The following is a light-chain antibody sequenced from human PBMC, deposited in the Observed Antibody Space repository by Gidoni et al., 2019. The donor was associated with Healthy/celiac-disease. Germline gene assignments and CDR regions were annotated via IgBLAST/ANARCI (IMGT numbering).Light chain of an antibody. CDR2: GNS. J-gene: IGLJ3*02. Sequence: QSVLTQPPSVSGAPGQMVTISCTGSSSNIGAGYDVHWYQQLPGTAPKLLLYGNSNRPSGVPDRFSGSKSGTSASLAITGRQAEDEADDYCQSYDSSLSGSVFGGGTKLTVL. CDR1: SSNIGAGYD. V-gene: IGLV1-40*01. CDR3: QSYDSSLSGSV.